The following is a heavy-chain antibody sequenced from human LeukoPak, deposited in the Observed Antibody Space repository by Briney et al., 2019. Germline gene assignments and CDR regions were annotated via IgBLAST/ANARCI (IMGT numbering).Heavy chain of an antibody. CDR1: GFTFSTSW. CDR2: IKKDGSET. Sequence: PGGSLRLSCAASGFTFSTSWMSWVRQVPGKGLEWVANIKKDGSETYYVDSVKGRFTISRDNAKNSLYLQMNSLRAEDTAMYYCARGRYSSTTYYFDYWGQGTLVTVSS. J-gene: IGHJ4*02. V-gene: IGHV3-7*03. CDR3: ARGRYSSTTYYFDY. D-gene: IGHD6-13*01.